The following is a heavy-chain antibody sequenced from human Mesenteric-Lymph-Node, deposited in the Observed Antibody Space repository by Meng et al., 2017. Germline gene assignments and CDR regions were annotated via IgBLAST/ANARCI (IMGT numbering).Heavy chain of an antibody. CDR3: ARDRVPNYYDSSGYYDY. J-gene: IGHJ4*02. V-gene: IGHV1-69*05. D-gene: IGHD3-22*01. Sequence: SVKVSCKASGGTFSSYAISWVRQAPGQGLEWMGGIIPIFGTANYAQKFQGRVTITTDESTSTAYMELSRLRSDDTAVYYCARDRVPNYYDSSGYYDYWGQGTLVTVSS. CDR1: GGTFSSYA. CDR2: IIPIFGTA.